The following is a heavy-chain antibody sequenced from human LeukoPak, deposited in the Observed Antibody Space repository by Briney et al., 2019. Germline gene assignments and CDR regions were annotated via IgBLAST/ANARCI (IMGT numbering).Heavy chain of an antibody. D-gene: IGHD3-22*01. Sequence: GGSLRLSCAASGITFRSFWMSWVRQAPAKGLEWVANIKQDGSERYYADSVKGRFTISRDNAKNSLYLQMNSLRAEDTAVYYCARAPSVDTMIVVVIDYWGQGTLVTVSS. CDR2: IKQDGSER. J-gene: IGHJ4*02. CDR1: GITFRSFW. V-gene: IGHV3-7*01. CDR3: ARAPSVDTMIVVVIDY.